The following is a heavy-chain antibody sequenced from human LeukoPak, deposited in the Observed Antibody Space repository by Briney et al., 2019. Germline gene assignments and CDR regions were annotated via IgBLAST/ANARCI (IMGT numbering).Heavy chain of an antibody. CDR1: GFTFDDYA. CDR3: AKGYSSSLFYYFDY. Sequence: SLRLSCAASGFTFDDYAMHWVRQAPGKGLEWVSGISWNSGSIGYADSVKGRFTISRDNAKNSLYLQMNSLRAEDMALYYCAKGYSSSLFYYFDYWGQGTLVTVSS. CDR2: ISWNSGSI. D-gene: IGHD6-13*01. V-gene: IGHV3-9*03. J-gene: IGHJ4*02.